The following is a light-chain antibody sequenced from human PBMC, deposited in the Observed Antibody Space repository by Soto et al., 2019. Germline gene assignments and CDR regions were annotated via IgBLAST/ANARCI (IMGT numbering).Light chain of an antibody. J-gene: IGKJ4*01. CDR1: QSISSY. Sequence: DIQMTQSPSSLSASVGDRVIITCRASQSISSYLNWYQQKPGKAPKLLIYAASSLQSGVPSRFSGSGSGTDYTLTISSLQPEDFATYHCQQSHSAPLTFGGGTKVEIK. V-gene: IGKV1-39*01. CDR3: QQSHSAPLT. CDR2: AAS.